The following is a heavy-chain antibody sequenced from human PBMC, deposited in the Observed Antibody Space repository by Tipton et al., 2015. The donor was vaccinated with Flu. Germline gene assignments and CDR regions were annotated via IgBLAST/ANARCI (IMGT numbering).Heavy chain of an antibody. D-gene: IGHD2-2*02. V-gene: IGHV3-74*01. CDR3: ATIPLGDAFHL. Sequence: SLRLSCAASGFTFSDYWVHWVRRAPGKGLVWVSRINSDGSSTNYADSVRGRFTISRDNAKNTVYLQMNNLRAEDTAVYYCATIPLGDAFHLWGQGTMVTVSS. J-gene: IGHJ3*01. CDR2: INSDGSST. CDR1: GFTFSDYW.